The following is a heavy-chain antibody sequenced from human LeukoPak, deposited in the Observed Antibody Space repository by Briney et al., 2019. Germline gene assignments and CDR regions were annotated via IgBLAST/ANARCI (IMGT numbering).Heavy chain of an antibody. CDR1: GYTFTSYG. V-gene: IGHV1-2*02. CDR3: AREYSSSSASPLDY. D-gene: IGHD6-6*01. J-gene: IGHJ4*02. Sequence: GASVKVSCKASGYTFTSYGISWVRQAPGQGLEWMGWINPNSGGTNYAQKFQGRVTMTRDTSISTAYMELSRLRSDDTAVYYCAREYSSSSASPLDYWGQGTLVTVSS. CDR2: INPNSGGT.